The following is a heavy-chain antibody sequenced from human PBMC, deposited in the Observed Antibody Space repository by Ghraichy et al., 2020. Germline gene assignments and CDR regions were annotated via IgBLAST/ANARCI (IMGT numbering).Heavy chain of an antibody. J-gene: IGHJ6*03. CDR1: GFTFDDHT. D-gene: IGHD3-16*01. V-gene: IGHV3-43*01. Sequence: GGSLRLSCAASGFTFDDHTMHWVRQVPGKGLEWVSLISWNGDSTYYADSVEGRFTISRDNTQNSLYLQMNSLRPEDTALYYCARDMGQISYYYYDMDVWGKGTTVTVSS. CDR3: ARDMGQISYYYYDMDV. CDR2: ISWNGDST.